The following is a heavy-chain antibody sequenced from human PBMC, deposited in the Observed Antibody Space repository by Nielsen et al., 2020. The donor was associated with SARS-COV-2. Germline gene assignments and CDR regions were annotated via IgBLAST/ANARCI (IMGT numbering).Heavy chain of an antibody. CDR1: GFTVSSNY. CDR3: AKGPGGGYLDAFDI. D-gene: IGHD3-16*02. J-gene: IGHJ3*02. V-gene: IGHV3-53*05. Sequence: GESLKISCAASGFTVSSNYMSWVRQAPGKGLEWVSVIYSGGSTYYADSVKGRFTISRDNSKNTLYLQMNSLRAEDTAVYYCAKGPGGGYLDAFDIWGQGTMVTVSS. CDR2: IYSGGST.